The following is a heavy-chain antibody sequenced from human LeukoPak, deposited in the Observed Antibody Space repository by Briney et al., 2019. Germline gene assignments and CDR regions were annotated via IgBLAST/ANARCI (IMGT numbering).Heavy chain of an antibody. Sequence: PSETLSLTCTVSGGSINNYSWSWIRQPAEKGLEWIGRIYTTGRTNYNPPLKNRVTMSLDTSKSQLSLQLSSVTAADTAVYYCATSPPGGAFDIWSQGTMVTVSS. CDR2: IYTTGRT. J-gene: IGHJ3*02. D-gene: IGHD6-25*01. CDR1: GGSINNYS. CDR3: ATSPPGGAFDI. V-gene: IGHV4-4*07.